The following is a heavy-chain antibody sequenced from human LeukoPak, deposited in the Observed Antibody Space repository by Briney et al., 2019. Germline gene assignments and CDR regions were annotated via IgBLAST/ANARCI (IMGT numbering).Heavy chain of an antibody. Sequence: PQETLSLTCAVYGGSFSGYYWSWIRQPPGKGLEWIGEINHSGSTNYNPSLKSRVTISVDTSKNQFSLKLSSVTAADTAVYYCARGLPRPSSSWYVPRCYFDYWGQGTLVTVSS. V-gene: IGHV4-34*01. J-gene: IGHJ4*02. CDR3: ARGLPRPSSSWYVPRCYFDY. D-gene: IGHD6-13*01. CDR2: INHSGST. CDR1: GGSFSGYY.